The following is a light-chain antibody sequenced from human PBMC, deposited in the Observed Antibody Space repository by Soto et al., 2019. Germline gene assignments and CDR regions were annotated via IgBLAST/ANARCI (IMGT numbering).Light chain of an antibody. CDR3: QQRSNWPIT. V-gene: IGKV3-15*01. CDR1: QSVGNN. J-gene: IGKJ5*01. Sequence: EVVLTQSPATLSVSPGERATLSCRTSQSVGNNLAWYQQKPGQAPRLLMYGAFIRAPGLPVRFRGTGSGTEFTLTISGLQSEDVAVYYCQQRSNWPITFGQGTRLEIK. CDR2: GAF.